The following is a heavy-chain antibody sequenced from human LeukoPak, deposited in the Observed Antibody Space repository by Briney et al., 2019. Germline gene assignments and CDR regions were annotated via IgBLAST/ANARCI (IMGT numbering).Heavy chain of an antibody. J-gene: IGHJ4*02. CDR3: ARWATRNPQMSFDY. CDR1: GVSIRSSSYS. V-gene: IGHV4-39*01. CDR2: IYYGGST. Sequence: KPSETLSLTCTVSGVSIRSSSYSWGWVRQTPGKGLEWIGTIYYGGSTYSNPSLKSRVTISADTSKSQFSLKLTSVTAADTAVYYCARWATRNPQMSFDYWGQGTLVTVSS. D-gene: IGHD2-15*01.